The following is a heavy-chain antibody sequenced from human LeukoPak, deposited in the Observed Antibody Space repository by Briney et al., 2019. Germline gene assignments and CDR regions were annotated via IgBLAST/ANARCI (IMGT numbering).Heavy chain of an antibody. Sequence: PGGSLRLSCAASGFTFSGKWMHWVRQAPGKGLVWVSRVKGDGSSTSYADSVKGGFTISRDNAKNTLYLQVNSLRAEDTAVYYCARSDCFDNWGQGTLVIVSS. CDR2: VKGDGSST. CDR1: GFTFSGKW. J-gene: IGHJ4*02. CDR3: ARSDCFDN. V-gene: IGHV3-74*01.